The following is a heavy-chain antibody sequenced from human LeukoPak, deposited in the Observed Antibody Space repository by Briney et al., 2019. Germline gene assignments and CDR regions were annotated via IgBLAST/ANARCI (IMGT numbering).Heavy chain of an antibody. CDR2: IRSKAYGGTT. Sequence: GGSLRLSCTSSGFTFGDYAMSWFRQAPGKGLEWVSFIRSKAYGGTTEYAVSVKGRFTISRDDSKSIAYLQMNSLKTEDTAVYYCTRVSLVAASVFFDYWGQGSLVTVSS. V-gene: IGHV3-49*03. J-gene: IGHJ4*02. CDR1: GFTFGDYA. D-gene: IGHD2-15*01. CDR3: TRVSLVAASVFFDY.